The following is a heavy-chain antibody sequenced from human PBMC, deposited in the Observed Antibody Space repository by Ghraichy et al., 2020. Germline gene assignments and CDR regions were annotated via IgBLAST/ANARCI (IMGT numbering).Heavy chain of an antibody. Sequence: SQTLSLTCTVSGGSISSYYWSWIRQPPGKGLEWIGYIYYSRSTNYNPSLKSRVTISVDTSKNQFSLKLSSVTAADTAVYYCARHERQRVAGTGENWFDPWGQGTLVTVSS. V-gene: IGHV4-59*08. J-gene: IGHJ5*02. CDR1: GGSISSYY. CDR3: ARHERQRVAGTGENWFDP. D-gene: IGHD6-19*01. CDR2: IYYSRST.